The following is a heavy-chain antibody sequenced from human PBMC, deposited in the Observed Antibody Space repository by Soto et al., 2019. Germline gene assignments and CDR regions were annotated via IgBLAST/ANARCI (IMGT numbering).Heavy chain of an antibody. J-gene: IGHJ4*02. CDR3: ARELMTTVTYFDY. Sequence: PGGSLRLSCAASGFTFSEHYMDWVRQGPGKGLGWVGRTRNKANGYTTEYAASVKGRFTISRDDSENSLYLQMNSLKAEDTAVYYCARELMTTVTYFDYWGQGTLVTVSS. V-gene: IGHV3-72*01. D-gene: IGHD4-17*01. CDR2: TRNKANGYTT. CDR1: GFTFSEHY.